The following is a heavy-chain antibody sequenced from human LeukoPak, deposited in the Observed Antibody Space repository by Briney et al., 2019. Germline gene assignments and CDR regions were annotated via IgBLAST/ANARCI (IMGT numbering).Heavy chain of an antibody. V-gene: IGHV1-18*01. CDR2: ISAYNGNT. J-gene: IGHJ6*03. Sequence: ASVKVSCKASGYTFTSYGISWVRQAPGQGLEWMGWISAYNGNTNYAQKLQGRVTMTRDTSTSTVYMELSSLRSEDTAVYYCARDGAVVAIRDYYYMDVWGKGTTVTVSS. CDR1: GYTFTSYG. CDR3: ARDGAVVAIRDYYYMDV. D-gene: IGHD3-22*01.